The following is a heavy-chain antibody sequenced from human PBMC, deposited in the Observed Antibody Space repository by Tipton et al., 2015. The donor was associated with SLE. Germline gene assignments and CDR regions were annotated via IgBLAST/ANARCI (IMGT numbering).Heavy chain of an antibody. Sequence: SLRLSCAASGFTFSSYAMSWVRQAPGKGLEWVANIKQDGSEKYYVDSVKGRFTISRDNAKNSLYLQMNSLRAEDTAVYYCARDRGGSYYFDYWGQGTLVTVSS. D-gene: IGHD1-26*01. V-gene: IGHV3-7*01. CDR1: GFTFSSYA. J-gene: IGHJ4*02. CDR3: ARDRGGSYYFDY. CDR2: IKQDGSEK.